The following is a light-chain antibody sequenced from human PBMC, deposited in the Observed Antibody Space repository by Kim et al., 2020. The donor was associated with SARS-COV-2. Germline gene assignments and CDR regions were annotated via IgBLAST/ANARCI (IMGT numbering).Light chain of an antibody. V-gene: IGLV2-8*01. CDR1: SSDVGGYNF. Sequence: QSVTISCTGTSSDVGGYNFVSWHRQHPGTAPKLIIYDCNKRPSGVPNRFSGSKSGNSASLTVSGLQAEDEADYYCSSYAGTNNFYVFGTGTKVTVL. CDR2: DCN. CDR3: SSYAGTNNFYV. J-gene: IGLJ1*01.